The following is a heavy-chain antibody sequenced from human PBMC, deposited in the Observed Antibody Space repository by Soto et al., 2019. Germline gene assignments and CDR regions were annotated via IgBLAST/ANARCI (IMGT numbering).Heavy chain of an antibody. D-gene: IGHD2-2*01. J-gene: IGHJ4*01. CDR2: IGTDGNT. V-gene: IGHV3-23*01. Sequence: GGSLRLSCAASGFTFNSYAMNWVRQAPGKGLAWVSAIGTDGNTYYANSVKGRFTISRDNSRTTLYLQMNSPRVEDTALYYCVRKYPGTRPFDYWGQGTLVTVSS. CDR3: VRKYPGTRPFDY. CDR1: GFTFNSYA.